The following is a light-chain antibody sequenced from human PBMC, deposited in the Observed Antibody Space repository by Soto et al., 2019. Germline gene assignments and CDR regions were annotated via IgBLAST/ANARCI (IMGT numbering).Light chain of an antibody. CDR3: QQYGSSPGALT. CDR1: QSVSSSF. Sequence: EIVLTQSPGTLSLSPGERVTLSCRASQSVSSSFLAWYQQKPSQAPRLLIYAASSRATGIPDRFSGSGSGTAFTLTISRLEPEDFAVYYCQQYGSSPGALTFGGGTKVEIK. J-gene: IGKJ4*01. CDR2: AAS. V-gene: IGKV3-20*01.